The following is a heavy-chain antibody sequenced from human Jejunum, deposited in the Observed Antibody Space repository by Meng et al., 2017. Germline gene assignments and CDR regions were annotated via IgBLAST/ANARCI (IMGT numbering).Heavy chain of an antibody. CDR1: GYTFSANY. CDR3: AKRFCPNGDCCGFDY. CDR2: INPRGDST. J-gene: IGHJ4*02. V-gene: IGHV1-46*04. Sequence: GEVGQSGARVKKPGHSVKASCKAYGYTFSANYMHWVRQAPAQGLKWVSGINPRGDSTIHADSVKGRFTVSRDNSKNTVYLQMNSLRAEDTAVYFCAKRFCPNGDCCGFDYWGQGALVTVSS. D-gene: IGHD2-8*01.